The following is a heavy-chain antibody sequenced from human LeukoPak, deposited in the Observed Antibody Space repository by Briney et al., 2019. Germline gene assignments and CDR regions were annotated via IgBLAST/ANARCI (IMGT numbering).Heavy chain of an antibody. CDR2: INPNSGVT. V-gene: IGHV1-2*06. J-gene: IGHJ4*02. CDR1: GYTFTGYY. CDR3: ARDPGAQIYAGTLANDY. Sequence: ASVKVSCKASGYTFTGYYMHWMRQAPGQRFEWKGRINPNSGVTNYAQKFQGRVTMTRDTSISTAYMESRRLRSDDTAVYYCARDPGAQIYAGTLANDYWGQGTLVTVSS. D-gene: IGHD6-13*01.